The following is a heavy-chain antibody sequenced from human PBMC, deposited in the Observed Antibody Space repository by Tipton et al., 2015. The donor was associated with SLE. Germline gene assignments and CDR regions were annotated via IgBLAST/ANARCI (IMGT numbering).Heavy chain of an antibody. J-gene: IGHJ4*02. V-gene: IGHV4-39*07. CDR3: ATYVAIAAADIDY. CDR1: GGSISGSSDY. CDR2: IYYSGST. Sequence: TLSLTCTVSGGSISGSSDYWAWIRQPPGKGLEWIGTIYYSGSTYYNPSLKSRVTISVDTSKNQFSLKLSSVTAADTAVYFCATYVAIAAADIDYWGQGMLVTVSS. D-gene: IGHD6-13*01.